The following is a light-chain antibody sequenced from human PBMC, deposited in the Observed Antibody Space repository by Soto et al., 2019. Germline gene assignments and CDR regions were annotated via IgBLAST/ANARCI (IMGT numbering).Light chain of an antibody. V-gene: IGKV3-15*01. CDR2: GAS. CDR3: QQYNDWPWT. J-gene: IGKJ1*01. Sequence: VMTQSPATLSGSPGERATLSCRASASVSNNLAWYQQKPGQPPRLLIYGASTRATGIPARFSGSGSGTEFTLTVSNLQSEDFAVYHCQQYNDWPWTFGQGTKVEIK. CDR1: ASVSNN.